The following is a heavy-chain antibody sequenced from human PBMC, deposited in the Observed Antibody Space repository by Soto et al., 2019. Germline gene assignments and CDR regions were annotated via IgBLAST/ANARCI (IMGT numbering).Heavy chain of an antibody. CDR3: AREAAAGTMDY. CDR2: IYYSGST. CDR1: GGSISSSSYY. J-gene: IGHJ4*02. Sequence: QLQLQESGPGLVKPSETLSLTCTVSGGSISSSSYYWGWIRQPPGKGLEWIGSIYYSGSTYYNPSLKSRVTISVDTSKNQFSLKLSSVTAADTAVYYCAREAAAGTMDYWGQGTLATVSS. D-gene: IGHD6-13*01. V-gene: IGHV4-39*02.